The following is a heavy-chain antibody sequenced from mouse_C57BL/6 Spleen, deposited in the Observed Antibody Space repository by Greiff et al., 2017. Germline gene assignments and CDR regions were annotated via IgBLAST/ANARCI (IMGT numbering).Heavy chain of an antibody. Sequence: VQLKQSVAELVRPGASVKLSCTASGFNIKNTYMHWVKQRPEQGLEWIGRIDPANGNTKYAPTFQGKATITADTSSNTAYLQLSSLTSEDTAIYYCARDDYGLYYAMDYWGQGTSGTVSS. V-gene: IGHV14-3*01. CDR3: ARDDYGLYYAMDY. CDR2: IDPANGNT. D-gene: IGHD2-4*01. CDR1: GFNIKNTY. J-gene: IGHJ4*01.